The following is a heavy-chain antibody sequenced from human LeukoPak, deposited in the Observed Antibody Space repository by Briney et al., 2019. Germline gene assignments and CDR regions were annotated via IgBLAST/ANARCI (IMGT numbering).Heavy chain of an antibody. V-gene: IGHV1-18*04. Sequence: GASVKVSCKASGYTFTGYYMHWVRQAPGQGLEWMGWISAYNGNTNYAQKLQGRVTMTTDTSTSTAYMELRSLRSDDTAVHYCARDMTYYYGSGTSYGMDVWGQGTTVTVSS. CDR3: ARDMTYYYGSGTSYGMDV. D-gene: IGHD3-10*01. J-gene: IGHJ6*02. CDR1: GYTFTGYY. CDR2: ISAYNGNT.